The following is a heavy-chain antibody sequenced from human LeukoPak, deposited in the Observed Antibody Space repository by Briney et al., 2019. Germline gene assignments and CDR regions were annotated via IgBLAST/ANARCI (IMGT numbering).Heavy chain of an antibody. CDR3: ARDSTKYSSSWYGPSTQGNYGMDV. Sequence: PSGTLSLTCAVSGGSISSSNWWSWVRQPPGKGLEWIGEIYHSGSTNYNPSLKSRVTISVDKSKNQFSLKLSSVTAADTAVYYCARDSTKYSSSWYGPSTQGNYGMDVWGQGTTVTVSS. CDR2: IYHSGST. CDR1: GGSISSSNW. D-gene: IGHD6-13*01. J-gene: IGHJ6*02. V-gene: IGHV4-4*02.